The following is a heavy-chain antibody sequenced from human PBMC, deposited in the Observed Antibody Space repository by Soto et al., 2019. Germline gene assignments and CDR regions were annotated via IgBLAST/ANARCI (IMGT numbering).Heavy chain of an antibody. CDR2: IRNKRNSYTT. CDR3: ANSLGGNGH. J-gene: IGHJ4*02. CDR1: GFTFSDHY. Sequence: EVQLVESGGGLVQPGGSLRLSCAASGFTFSDHYMDWVRQAPGKGLEWVGRIRNKRNSYTTEYAASVKGRFTISRDDSQNSLYLQMTSLQTEATAVYWCANSLGGNGHWGQGTLVTVSS. V-gene: IGHV3-72*01. D-gene: IGHD2-15*01.